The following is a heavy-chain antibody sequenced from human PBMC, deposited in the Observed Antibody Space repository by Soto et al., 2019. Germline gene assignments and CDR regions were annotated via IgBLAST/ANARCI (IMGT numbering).Heavy chain of an antibody. J-gene: IGHJ6*02. CDR1: GYTFTSYD. Sequence: GASVKVSCKASGYTFTSYDINWVRQATGQGLEWMGWMNPNSGNTGYAQKFQGRVTMTRNTSISTAYMELSSLRSEDTAVYYCARESPRYYGSGSYSPSGYGMDVWGQGTTVTVSS. V-gene: IGHV1-8*01. D-gene: IGHD3-10*01. CDR2: MNPNSGNT. CDR3: ARESPRYYGSGSYSPSGYGMDV.